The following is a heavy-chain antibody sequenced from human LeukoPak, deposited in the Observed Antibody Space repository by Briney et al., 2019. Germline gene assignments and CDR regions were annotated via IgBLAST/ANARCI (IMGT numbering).Heavy chain of an antibody. CDR1: GYTFTGYY. CDR2: INPNSGGT. D-gene: IGHD5-18*01. CDR3: ARSPGLDTAVVNRP. V-gene: IGHV1-2*02. J-gene: IGHJ5*02. Sequence: ASVRVSCKTSGYTFTGYYIHWVRQAPGQGLEWMGWINPNSGGTNYAQNFQGRVTMTRDTSINTAYMELGRLRSDDTAVYYCARSPGLDTAVVNRPWGQGTLITVSS.